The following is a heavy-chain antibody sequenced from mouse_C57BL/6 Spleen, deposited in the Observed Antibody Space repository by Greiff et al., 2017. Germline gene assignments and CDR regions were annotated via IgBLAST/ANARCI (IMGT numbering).Heavy chain of an antibody. D-gene: IGHD1-1*01. CDR3: GRHERGYYGSSPWYFDV. Sequence: VQLQQSGAELVKPGASVKLSCKASGYTFTEYTIHWVKQRSGKGLEWIGWFYPGSGSIKYNEKFKDKATLTADKSSSTVYMELSRLTSEESAVYFCGRHERGYYGSSPWYFDVWGTGTTVTVAS. V-gene: IGHV1-62-2*01. J-gene: IGHJ1*03. CDR2: FYPGSGSI. CDR1: GYTFTEYT.